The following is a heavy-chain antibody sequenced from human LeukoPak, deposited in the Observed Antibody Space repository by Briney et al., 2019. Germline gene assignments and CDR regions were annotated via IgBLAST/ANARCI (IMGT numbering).Heavy chain of an antibody. V-gene: IGHV3-33*08. CDR3: ARDSVLSSSGMDV. CDR2: IWYDGSNK. CDR1: GFTFSSYA. J-gene: IGHJ6*02. D-gene: IGHD6-6*01. Sequence: GGSLRPSCAASGFTFSSYAMHWVRQAPGKGLEWVAVIWYDGSNKYYADSVKGRFTISRDNSKNTLYLQMNSLRAEDTAVYYCARDSVLSSSGMDVWGQGTTVTVSS.